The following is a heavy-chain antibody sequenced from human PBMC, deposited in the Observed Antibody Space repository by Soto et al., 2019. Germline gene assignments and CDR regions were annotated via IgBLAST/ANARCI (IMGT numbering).Heavy chain of an antibody. V-gene: IGHV4-61*01. CDR1: GGSVSSGSYY. D-gene: IGHD6-13*01. CDR3: ARDVVYSSSWYEDY. CDR2: IYYSGST. J-gene: IGHJ4*02. Sequence: SETLSLTCTVSGGSVSSGSYYWSWIRQPPGKGLEWSGYIYYSGSTNYNPSLKSRVTISVDTSKNQFSLKLSSVTAADTAVYYCARDVVYSSSWYEDYWGQGTLVTVSS.